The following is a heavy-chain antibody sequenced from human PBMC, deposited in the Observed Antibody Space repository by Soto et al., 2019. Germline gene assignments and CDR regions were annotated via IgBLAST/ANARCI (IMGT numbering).Heavy chain of an antibody. V-gene: IGHV3-7*01. CDR3: ARAYYDFLWGSYRFDY. J-gene: IGHJ4*02. D-gene: IGHD3-16*02. CDR1: GFTFSRYW. Sequence: GGSLRLSCAASGFTFSRYWMSWVRQAPGKGLEWVANIKEDGSEKKNVDSVKGRFTVSRDNAKNSLYLQMNSLRAEDTAVYYCARAYYDFLWGSYRFDYWGQGALVTVSS. CDR2: IKEDGSEK.